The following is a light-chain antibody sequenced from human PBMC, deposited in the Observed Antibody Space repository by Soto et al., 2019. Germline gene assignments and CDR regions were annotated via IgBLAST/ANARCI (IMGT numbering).Light chain of an antibody. V-gene: IGKV1-5*03. CDR2: KAS. CDR3: QQYNSYSWT. Sequence: DIQMTQSPSTLSASVGDRVTITCRASQSISSWLAWYQQKPGKAPKLLIYKASSLEIGVPSRFSCSGSGTEFTLTISSLQPDDFATYYCQQYNSYSWTFGQGTKVEIK. CDR1: QSISSW. J-gene: IGKJ1*01.